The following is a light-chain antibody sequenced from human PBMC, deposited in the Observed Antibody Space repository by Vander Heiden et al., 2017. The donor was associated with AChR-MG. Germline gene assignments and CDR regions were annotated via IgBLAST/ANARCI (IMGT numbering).Light chain of an antibody. CDR2: GAS. CDR3: QQDNNWPLT. Sequence: EIVMTQSPATLSVSPGERGTLSCRASQTISNNLAWYQQKPGQAPRLLVYGASTRATGVPDRFSGSGSGTEFTLTLSSLQSEDFAVYFCQQDNNWPLTFGPGTKVDIK. J-gene: IGKJ3*01. V-gene: IGKV3-15*01. CDR1: QTISNN.